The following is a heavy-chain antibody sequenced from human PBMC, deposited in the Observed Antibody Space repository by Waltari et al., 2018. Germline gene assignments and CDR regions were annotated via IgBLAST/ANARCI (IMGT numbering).Heavy chain of an antibody. CDR1: GFTFSSYA. Sequence: QVQLVESGGGVVQPGRSLRLSCAASGFTFSSYAMHWVRQAPGKGLEWVAVISYDGSNKYDADSVKGRFTISRDNCKNTLYLQMNSLRAEDTAVYYCARVQQGVITTFGIDYWGQGTLVTVSS. V-gene: IGHV3-30*17. D-gene: IGHD3-16*01. CDR3: ARVQQGVITTFGIDY. J-gene: IGHJ4*02. CDR2: ISYDGSNK.